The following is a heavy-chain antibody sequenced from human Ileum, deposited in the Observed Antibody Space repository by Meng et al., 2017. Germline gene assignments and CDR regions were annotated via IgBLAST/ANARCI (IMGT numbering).Heavy chain of an antibody. D-gene: IGHD2-15*01. Sequence: QVQLVQSGPDVKRPGAPVKVSCMASGATFTSFVIHWVRQAPGQRLEWMGWIHAGNGNRKYSQKFQGRVTFTTDTSATTAYLDLSSLRSEDTAVYYCARDPSGGKFHYFDSWGQGTLVTVSS. J-gene: IGHJ4*02. CDR1: GATFTSFV. CDR3: ARDPSGGKFHYFDS. CDR2: IHAGNGNR. V-gene: IGHV1-3*01.